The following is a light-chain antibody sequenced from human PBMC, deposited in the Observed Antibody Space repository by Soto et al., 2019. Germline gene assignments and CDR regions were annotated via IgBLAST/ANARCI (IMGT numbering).Light chain of an antibody. CDR1: QGISSY. V-gene: IGKV1-8*01. CDR3: QQYYSYPRT. J-gene: IGKJ1*01. Sequence: AIRMTQSPSSLSASTGDRVTITCRASQGISSYLAWYQQKPGKAPKLLIYAASTLQRGVPSRFSGSGSGTDFTLTLSCLQSEDFATYYCQQYYSYPRTFGQGTNVEIK. CDR2: AAS.